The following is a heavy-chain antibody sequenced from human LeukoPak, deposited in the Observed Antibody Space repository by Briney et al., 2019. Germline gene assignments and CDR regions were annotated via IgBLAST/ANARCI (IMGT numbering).Heavy chain of an antibody. V-gene: IGHV4-31*03. J-gene: IGHJ4*02. CDR2: IYYSGST. Sequence: SQTLSLTCTVSGGSISSGGYYWSWIRQHPGKGLEWIGYIYYSGSTYYNPSLKSRVTISVDTSKNQFSLKLSSVTAADTAVYYCASYIWFGELFFDYWGQGTLVTVSS. CDR1: GGSISSGGYY. D-gene: IGHD3-10*01. CDR3: ASYIWFGELFFDY.